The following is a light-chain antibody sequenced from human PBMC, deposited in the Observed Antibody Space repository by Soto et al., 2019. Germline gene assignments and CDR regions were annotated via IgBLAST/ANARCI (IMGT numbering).Light chain of an antibody. CDR1: QSVSNY. CDR3: QQRSNWPRPT. J-gene: IGKJ5*01. CDR2: DAS. Sequence: EIVLTQSPATLSLSPGERATLSCRASQSVSNYLAWYQQKPGQAPRLLIYDASNRATGIPARFRGSGSGTDFTLTISSLEPEDFAVYYCQQRSNWPRPTFGQGRRLENK. V-gene: IGKV3-11*01.